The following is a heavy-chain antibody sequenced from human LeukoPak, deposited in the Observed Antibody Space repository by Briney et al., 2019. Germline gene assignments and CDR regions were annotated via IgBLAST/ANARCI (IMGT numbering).Heavy chain of an antibody. D-gene: IGHD2-15*01. Sequence: GGSLRLSCAASGFTFSSYWMHWVRQVPGXGLVWVSRINSDGSSTSYADSVKGRFTISRDNAKNTMYLQMNSLRAEDTAVYYCARVYCSGGSCYSGYHFDYWGQGTLVTVSS. CDR2: INSDGSST. J-gene: IGHJ4*02. CDR1: GFTFSSYW. CDR3: ARVYCSGGSCYSGYHFDY. V-gene: IGHV3-74*01.